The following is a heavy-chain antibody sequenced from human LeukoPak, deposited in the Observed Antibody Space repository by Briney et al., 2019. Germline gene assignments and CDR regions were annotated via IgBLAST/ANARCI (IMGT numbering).Heavy chain of an antibody. V-gene: IGHV1-2*02. D-gene: IGHD3-22*01. Sequence: ASVKVSCKASGYTFTSYYMHWVRQAPGQGLEWMGWINPNSGGTNYAQKFQGRVTMTRDTSISTAYMELSRLRSDDTAVYYCARDRSYYDSSGYLQYWGQGTLVTVSS. CDR2: INPNSGGT. CDR3: ARDRSYYDSSGYLQY. J-gene: IGHJ4*02. CDR1: GYTFTSYY.